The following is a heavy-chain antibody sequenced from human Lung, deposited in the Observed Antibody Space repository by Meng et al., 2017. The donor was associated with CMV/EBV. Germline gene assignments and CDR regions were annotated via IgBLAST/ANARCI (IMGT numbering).Heavy chain of an antibody. V-gene: IGHV1-8*01. CDR1: GYTFTTYD. CDR2: INPNSGNT. D-gene: IGHD2-2*01. CDR3: ARTRIEVEPDGRKIKYYNYGMEV. Sequence: ASXXVFXKASGYTFTTYDINWVRQATGQGLEWMGWINPNSGNTGYAEKFQGRVTLTRVTSISTAYMELSSLTSDDTAVYYCARTRIEVEPDGRKIKYYNYGMEVGXQGNXVTVSS. J-gene: IGHJ6*02.